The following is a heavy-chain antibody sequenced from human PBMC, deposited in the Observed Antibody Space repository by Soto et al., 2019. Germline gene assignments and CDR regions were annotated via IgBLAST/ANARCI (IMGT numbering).Heavy chain of an antibody. CDR1: GFTFDDYA. D-gene: IGHD2-15*01. CDR2: ISWNSGNI. CDR3: AKGSGGTYHYYGMDV. Sequence: GGSLRLSCAASGFTFDDYAMHWVRQAPGKGLEWVSGISWNSGNIGYVDSVKGRFTISRDNAKNSLYLQMNSLRAEDTALYYCAKGSGGTYHYYGMDVWGQGTTVTVS. J-gene: IGHJ6*01. V-gene: IGHV3-9*01.